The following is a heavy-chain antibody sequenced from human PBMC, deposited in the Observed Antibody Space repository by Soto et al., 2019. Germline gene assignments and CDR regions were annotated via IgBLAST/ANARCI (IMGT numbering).Heavy chain of an antibody. CDR1: GYIFTSYY. D-gene: IGHD4-17*01. V-gene: IGHV1-46*01. CDR3: ARDRTAVGDYDPYYFDY. J-gene: IGHJ4*02. CDR2: INPSGGST. Sequence: ASVKVSCKASGYIFTSYYMHWVRQAPGQGLEWMGIINPSGGSTSYAQKFQGRVTMTRDTSTSTVYMELSSLRSEDTAVYYCARDRTAVGDYDPYYFDYWGQGTLVTVSS.